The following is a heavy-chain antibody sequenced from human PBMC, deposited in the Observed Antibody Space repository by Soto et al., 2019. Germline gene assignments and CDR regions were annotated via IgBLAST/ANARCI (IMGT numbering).Heavy chain of an antibody. J-gene: IGHJ6*02. CDR1: GGTFSSYA. CDR3: ASHSYGTAKYDYGMDG. D-gene: IGHD5-18*01. Sequence: QVQLVQSGAEVKKPGSSVKVSCKASGGTFSSYAISWVRQAPGQGLEWMGGIIPIFGTADYAQKFQGRVTIIADESTSTAYMELSSLRSEDTAVYYCASHSYGTAKYDYGMDGWGQGTTVTVSS. V-gene: IGHV1-69*12. CDR2: IIPIFGTA.